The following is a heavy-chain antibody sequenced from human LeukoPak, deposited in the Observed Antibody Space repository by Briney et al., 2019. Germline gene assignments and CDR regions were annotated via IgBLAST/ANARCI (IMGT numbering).Heavy chain of an antibody. Sequence: PSETLSLTCAVYGGSFSGYYWSWIRQPPGKGLEWIGEINHSGSTNYNPSLKSRVTISVDTSKNQFSLKLSSVTAANTAVYYCARTNSYGYVYFDYWGQGTLVTVSS. CDR3: ARTNSYGYVYFDY. CDR1: GGSFSGYY. CDR2: INHSGST. D-gene: IGHD5-18*01. V-gene: IGHV4-34*01. J-gene: IGHJ4*02.